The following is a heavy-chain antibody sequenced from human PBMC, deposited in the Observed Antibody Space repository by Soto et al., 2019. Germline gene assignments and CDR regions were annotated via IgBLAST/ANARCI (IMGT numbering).Heavy chain of an antibody. CDR1: GGTFSSYA. D-gene: IGHD1-26*01. V-gene: IGHV1-69*13. CDR3: ARLVGATLYYYGMDV. J-gene: IGHJ6*02. Sequence: ASVKVSCKASGGTFSSYAISWVRQAPGQGLEWMGGIIPIFGTANYAQKFQGRVTITADESTSTAYMELSSLRSEDTAVYYCARLVGATLYYYGMDVWGQGTTVTVSS. CDR2: IIPIFGTA.